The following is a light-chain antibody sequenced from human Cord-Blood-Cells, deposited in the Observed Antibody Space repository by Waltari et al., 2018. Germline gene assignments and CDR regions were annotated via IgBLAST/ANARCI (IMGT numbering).Light chain of an antibody. CDR1: QSVSSSY. J-gene: IGKJ3*01. Sequence: EIVLTQSPGTLSLSPGERATLSCRASQSVSSSYLAWYQQKPGQAPRLPIYGASSSATGIPDRFSGSGSGTDFTLTISRLEPEDFAVYYCQQYGSSPFTFGPGTKVDIK. CDR2: GAS. CDR3: QQYGSSPFT. V-gene: IGKV3-20*01.